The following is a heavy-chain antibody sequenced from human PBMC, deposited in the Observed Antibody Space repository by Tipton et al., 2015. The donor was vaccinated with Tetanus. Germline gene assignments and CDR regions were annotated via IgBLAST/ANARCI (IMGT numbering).Heavy chain of an antibody. D-gene: IGHD2-8*02. J-gene: IGHJ4*02. Sequence: AASGFTFNNYAMSWVRQTPGKGMEWVSTFSGGIDTTYYADSVKGRFTISRDKSRNTVHLQMNNPRVDDTAVYYCAKGTLGTCTGARCYFFDYWGQGTRVTVSS. CDR1: GFTFNNYA. CDR2: FSGGIDTT. CDR3: AKGTLGTCTGARCYFFDY. V-gene: IGHV3-23*01.